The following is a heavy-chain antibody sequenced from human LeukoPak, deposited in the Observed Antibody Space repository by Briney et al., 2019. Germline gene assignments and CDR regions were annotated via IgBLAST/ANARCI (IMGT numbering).Heavy chain of an antibody. Sequence: PSETLSLTCTVSGYSISSGYYWGWIRQPPGKGLEWIGVVYYSGSTYYSSSFKSRVTISVDTSKNQFSLKLSPVTAADTAIYYCARRGYYGWGSVYWGQGTLVTVSS. CDR2: VYYSGST. CDR1: GYSISSGYY. D-gene: IGHD3-10*01. CDR3: ARRGYYGWGSVY. J-gene: IGHJ4*02. V-gene: IGHV4-38-2*02.